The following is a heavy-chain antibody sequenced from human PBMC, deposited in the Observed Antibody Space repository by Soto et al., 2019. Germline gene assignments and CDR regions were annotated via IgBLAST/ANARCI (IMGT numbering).Heavy chain of an antibody. V-gene: IGHV3-11*01. CDR3: ARRGSSSCGRVY. CDR1: GFTFSDYY. D-gene: IGHD2-15*01. CDR2: ISSSGSTI. J-gene: IGHJ4*02. Sequence: QVQLVESGGGLVKPGGSLRLSCAASGFTFSDYYMSWIRQAPGKGLEWVSYISSSGSTIYYADSVKGRFTISRDNAKNSLYLKKNSPRGGDTGVYYCARRGSSSCGRVYWGQGTLVTVSS.